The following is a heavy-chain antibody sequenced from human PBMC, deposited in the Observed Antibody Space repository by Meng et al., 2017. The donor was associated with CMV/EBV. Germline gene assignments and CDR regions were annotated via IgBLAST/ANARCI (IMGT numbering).Heavy chain of an antibody. CDR1: GYTFTSYY. CDR2: MNPNSGNT. J-gene: IGHJ6*02. V-gene: IGHV1-8*02. D-gene: IGHD5-18*01. CDR3: AREGRGYSYGYYYYYGMDV. Sequence: ASVKVSCKASGYTFTSYYMHWVRQATGQGLEWMGWMNPNSGNTGYAQKFQGRVTMTRNTSISTAYMELSSLRSEDTAVYYCAREGRGYSYGYYYYYGMDVWGQGTTVTVSS.